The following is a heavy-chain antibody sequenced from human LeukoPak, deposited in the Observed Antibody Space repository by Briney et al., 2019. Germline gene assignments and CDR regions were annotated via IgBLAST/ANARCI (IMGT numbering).Heavy chain of an antibody. CDR1: GGSISSGGYS. D-gene: IGHD3-9*01. CDR2: IYHSGST. Sequence: PSETLSLTCAVSGGSISSGGYSWSWIRQPPGKGLEWIGYIYHSGSTYYNPSLKSRVTISVDRSKNQFSLKLSSVTAADTAVYYWARDQCDILTGRKWFDPLGQGTLVTVSS. J-gene: IGHJ5*02. V-gene: IGHV4-30-2*01. CDR3: ARDQCDILTGRKWFDP.